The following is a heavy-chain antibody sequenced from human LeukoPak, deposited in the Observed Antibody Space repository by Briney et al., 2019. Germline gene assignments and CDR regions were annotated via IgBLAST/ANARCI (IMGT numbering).Heavy chain of an antibody. V-gene: IGHV4-59*08. D-gene: IGHD6-13*01. Sequence: SETLSLTCTVSGGSISSYYWSWIRQPPGKGLEWIGYIYYSGSTNYNPSLKSRVTISVDTSKNQFSLKLSSVTAADTAVYYCPRVKYSSSWYGDDAFDIWGQGTMVTVSS. CDR1: GGSISSYY. J-gene: IGHJ3*02. CDR3: PRVKYSSSWYGDDAFDI. CDR2: IYYSGST.